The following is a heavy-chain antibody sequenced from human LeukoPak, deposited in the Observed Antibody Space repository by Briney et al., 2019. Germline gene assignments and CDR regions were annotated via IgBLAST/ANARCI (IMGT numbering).Heavy chain of an antibody. CDR1: GNTFTGYY. CDR2: INPNSGGT. D-gene: IGHD2-2*01. V-gene: IGHV1-2*02. J-gene: IGHJ6*03. CDR3: ARDLSELDIVVVPAALMDV. Sequence: GASVKVSCKASGNTFTGYYMHWVRQAPGQGLEWMGWINPNSGGTNYAQKFQGRVAMTRDTSISTAYMELSRLRSDGTTVYYCARDLSELDIVVVPAALMDVWGKGTTVTVSS.